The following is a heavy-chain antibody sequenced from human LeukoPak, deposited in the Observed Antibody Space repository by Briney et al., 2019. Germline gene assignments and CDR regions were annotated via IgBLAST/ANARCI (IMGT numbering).Heavy chain of an antibody. CDR2: IYPGDSDA. CDR3: ARLRGSSLSYFDY. V-gene: IGHV5-51*01. Sequence: PGESLKISFKASGYPFATYWIGWVRQMPGKGLEWMGIIYPGDSDARYSPSFQGQVTISADKSISTAYLQWSSLKASDSAMYYCARLRGSSLSYFDYWGQGTLVTVSS. CDR1: GYPFATYW. J-gene: IGHJ4*02. D-gene: IGHD1-26*01.